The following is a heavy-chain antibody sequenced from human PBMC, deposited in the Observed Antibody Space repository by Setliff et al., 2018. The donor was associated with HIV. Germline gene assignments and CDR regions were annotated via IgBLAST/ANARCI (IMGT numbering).Heavy chain of an antibody. D-gene: IGHD2-2*01. CDR2: IIPILGTA. CDR3: ARDRVPYSSSPSALDP. CDR1: GGTFSSYA. Sequence: GPQVKVSCKASGGTFSSYAISWVRRAPGQGLEWMGGIIPILGTANYAQNFQGRLTITADKSTSTTYMELSSLRSEDTAIYYCARDRVPYSSSPSALDPWGQGTQVTISS. J-gene: IGHJ5*02. V-gene: IGHV1-69*06.